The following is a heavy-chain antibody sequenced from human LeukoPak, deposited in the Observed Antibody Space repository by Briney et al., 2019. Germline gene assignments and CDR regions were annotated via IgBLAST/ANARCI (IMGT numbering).Heavy chain of an antibody. D-gene: IGHD6-19*01. CDR1: GFTYGSYG. Sequence: GGSLRLSCAASGFTYGSYGISWVRQAPGKGLEWVSAVSGSGGGAHYTDSVKGRFTISRDNSKNTLYLQMNSLRAEDTAVYYCAKNKQGIAVPGYWGQGTLVTVSS. CDR3: AKNKQGIAVPGY. V-gene: IGHV3-23*01. J-gene: IGHJ4*02. CDR2: VSGSGGGA.